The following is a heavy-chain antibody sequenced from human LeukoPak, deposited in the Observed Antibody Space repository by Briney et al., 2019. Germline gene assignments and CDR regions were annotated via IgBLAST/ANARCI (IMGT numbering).Heavy chain of an antibody. CDR1: GFTFSSYS. V-gene: IGHV3-21*04. J-gene: IGHJ4*02. CDR3: ARVLTLWFGALDY. D-gene: IGHD3-10*01. Sequence: GGSLRLSCAASGFTFSSYSMNWVRQAPGKGLEWVSSISSSSSYIYYADSVKGRFTISRDNAKNSLYLQMNSLRADDTALYYCARVLTLWFGALDYWGQGRMVSV. CDR2: ISSSSSYI.